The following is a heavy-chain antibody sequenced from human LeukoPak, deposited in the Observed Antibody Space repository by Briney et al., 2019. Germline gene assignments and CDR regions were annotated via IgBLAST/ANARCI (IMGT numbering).Heavy chain of an antibody. V-gene: IGHV1-2*06. D-gene: IGHD4-17*01. J-gene: IGHJ3*02. CDR2: INPNSGGT. CDR1: GYTFTGYY. CDR3: ARGGVRDYYGDSDAFDI. Sequence: ASVKVSCKASGYTFTGYYMHWVRQAPGQGLQWMGRINPNSGGTNYAQKFQGRVTMTRDTSISTAYMELSRLRSDDTAVYYCARGGVRDYYGDSDAFDIWGQGTMVTVSS.